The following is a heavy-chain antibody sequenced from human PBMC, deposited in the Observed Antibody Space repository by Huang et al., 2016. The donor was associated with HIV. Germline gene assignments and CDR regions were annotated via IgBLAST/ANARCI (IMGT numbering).Heavy chain of an antibody. Sequence: QVQLYQWGAGPLRPSETLSLTCGVSGGSLHGYYWNWFRQSPGGGLEWIGEGNHGGSTKYTPSLKSRDTISGDTSKIQFSLNLTSVTATDTADYYCATSRSGSGWFLDIWGRGTLVSVS. CDR2: GNHGGST. V-gene: IGHV4-34*01. CDR1: GGSLHGYY. D-gene: IGHD6-19*01. J-gene: IGHJ2*01. CDR3: ATSRSGSGWFLDI.